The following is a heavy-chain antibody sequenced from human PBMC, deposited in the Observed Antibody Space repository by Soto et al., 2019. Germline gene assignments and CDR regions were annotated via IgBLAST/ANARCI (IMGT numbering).Heavy chain of an antibody. Sequence: QVQLVESGGGVVQPGRSLRLSCAASGFTFSSYGMHWVRQAPGKGLEWVAVISYDGSNKYYADSVKGRFTISRDNSKNTLYLQMNSLRAEDTAVYYCAKDPKQWLAFGAFDIWGQGTMVTVSS. CDR2: ISYDGSNK. D-gene: IGHD6-19*01. CDR1: GFTFSSYG. J-gene: IGHJ3*02. V-gene: IGHV3-30*18. CDR3: AKDPKQWLAFGAFDI.